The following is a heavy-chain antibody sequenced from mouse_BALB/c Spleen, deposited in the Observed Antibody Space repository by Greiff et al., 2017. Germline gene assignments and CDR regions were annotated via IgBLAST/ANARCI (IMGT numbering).Heavy chain of an antibody. CDR3: ARAYDGYYVGFAYAMDY. D-gene: IGHD2-3*01. CDR2: INPSSGYT. V-gene: IGHV1-7*01. Sequence: VQLQQSGAELAKPGASVKMSCKASGYTFTSYWMHWVKQRPGQGLEWIGYINPSSGYTNYNQKFKDKATLTADKSSSTAYMQLSSLTSEDSAVYYCARAYDGYYVGFAYAMDYWGQGTSVTVSS. CDR1: GYTFTSYW. J-gene: IGHJ4*01.